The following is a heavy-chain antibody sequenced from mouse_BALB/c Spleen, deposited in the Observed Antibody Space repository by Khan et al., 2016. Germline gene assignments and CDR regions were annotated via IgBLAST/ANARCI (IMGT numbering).Heavy chain of an antibody. J-gene: IGHJ3*01. CDR2: INPSTGYT. Sequence: QVQLQQSGAELAKPGASVKISCKASGYTFTDYWMHWVKQRPGQGLEWIGYINPSTGYTEYTQKFKDKATLTADKSSSTAYMQLSSLTSEDSAVYYCARWSYYYGSSYSWFAYRGQETLVTVSA. V-gene: IGHV1-7*01. CDR3: ARWSYYYGSSYSWFAY. D-gene: IGHD1-1*01. CDR1: GYTFTDYW.